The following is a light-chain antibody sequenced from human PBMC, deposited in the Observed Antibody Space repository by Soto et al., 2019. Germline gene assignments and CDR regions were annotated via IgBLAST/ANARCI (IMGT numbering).Light chain of an antibody. J-gene: IGKJ3*01. V-gene: IGKV3-20*01. CDR3: QQHSNSPPELT. CDR2: GAS. CDR1: QSVSSNY. Sequence: IVLTQSPGTLSVSPGERVTLSCRASQSVSSNYLAWDQQRPGQAHRLLIFGASYRATGTPDRFSGSGSGTDLDLTISSLEPEHLAVYSCQQHSNSPPELTFGPGTKVDIK.